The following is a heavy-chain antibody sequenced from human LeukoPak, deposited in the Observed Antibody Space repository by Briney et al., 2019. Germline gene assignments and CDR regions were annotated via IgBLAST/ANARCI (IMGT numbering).Heavy chain of an antibody. J-gene: IGHJ4*02. CDR3: ARDATPTQLWFRGSFDY. D-gene: IGHD5-18*01. CDR2: ISSSSLST. V-gene: IGHV3-48*01. Sequence: GGSLRLSCAASGFTFSDFGMSWVRQAPGKGLEWVSYISSSSLSTYYADSVKGRFTISRDNARNSLYLQMNSLRAEDTAVYYCARDATPTQLWFRGSFDYWGLGALVTVSS. CDR1: GFTFSDFG.